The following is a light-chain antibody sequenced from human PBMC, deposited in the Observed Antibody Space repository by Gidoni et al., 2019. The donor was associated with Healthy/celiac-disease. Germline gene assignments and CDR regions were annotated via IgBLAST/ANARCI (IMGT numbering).Light chain of an antibody. CDR3: QGHNSWTPRLT. CDR2: DAS. V-gene: IGKV3-11*01. CDR1: QSLRTY. J-gene: IGKJ4*01. Sequence: EVVLTQSPATLSLSPGEGATLSCRASQSLRTYLAWYQQRPGQAPRLLIYDASDRATGIPARFSGSGSGTDLTLTISSLEPEASEIYYCQGHNSWTPRLTFGGGTRVEI.